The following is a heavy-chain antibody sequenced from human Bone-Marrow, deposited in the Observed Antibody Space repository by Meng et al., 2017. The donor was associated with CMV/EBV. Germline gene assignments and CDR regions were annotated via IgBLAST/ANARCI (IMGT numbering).Heavy chain of an antibody. CDR2: SYYDGTT. Sequence: GGYCWSWIRPHAERGLEWIGYSYYDGTTHYNPSLRSRVSISVDKSKNQFSLKLNSVTAADTAVYYCARQAPDNWFDPWGQGALVTVSS. J-gene: IGHJ5*02. CDR3: ARQAPDNWFDP. CDR1: GGYC. V-gene: IGHV4-31*02.